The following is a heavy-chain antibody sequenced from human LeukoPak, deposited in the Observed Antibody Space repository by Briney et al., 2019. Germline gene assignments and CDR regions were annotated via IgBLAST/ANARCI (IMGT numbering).Heavy chain of an antibody. CDR3: ARERETALYYFDY. CDR2: INPSGGST. CDR1: GYTFTNYY. V-gene: IGHV1-46*01. D-gene: IGHD5-18*01. Sequence: ASVKVSCKASGYTFTNYYMHWVRQAPGQGLEWMGIINPSGGSTSYAQKLQGRVTMTRDTSTSTVYMELSSLRSEDTAVYYCARERETALYYFDYWGQGTLVTASS. J-gene: IGHJ4*02.